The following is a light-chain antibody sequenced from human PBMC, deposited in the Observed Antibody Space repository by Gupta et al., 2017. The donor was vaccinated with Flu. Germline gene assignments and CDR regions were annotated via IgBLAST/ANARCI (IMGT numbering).Light chain of an antibody. J-gene: IGLJ3*02. V-gene: IGLV1-47*01. CDR2: KNN. CDR1: NSNIGSNG. CDR3: EACDGSLSGRV. Sequence: SALSPPPSASGTPAPRVTIPCFGSNSNIGSNGVYWYQQFPGTAPKLLIHKNNQRPSGVPDRVSGSKSGTSASLAINGLRAEDEADYYCEACDGSLSGRVFGGGTKLTVL.